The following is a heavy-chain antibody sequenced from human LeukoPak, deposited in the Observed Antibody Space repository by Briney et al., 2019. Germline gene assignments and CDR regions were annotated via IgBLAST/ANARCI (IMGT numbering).Heavy chain of an antibody. CDR2: LSYDGSEK. Sequence: SGGSLRLSCAASGFSFSTYVMHWVRQAPGKGLEWVAVLSYDGSEKYYADSVKGRFTISRDNSKSTLYLQLNSLRPEDTAVHYCARALSYSSGWHADYWGQGALVTVSS. D-gene: IGHD6-19*01. CDR3: ARALSYSSGWHADY. J-gene: IGHJ4*02. V-gene: IGHV3-30*04. CDR1: GFSFSTYV.